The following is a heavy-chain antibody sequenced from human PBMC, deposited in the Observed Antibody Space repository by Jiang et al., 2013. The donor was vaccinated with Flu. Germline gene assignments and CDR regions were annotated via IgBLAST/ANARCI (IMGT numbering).Heavy chain of an antibody. Sequence: SQTLSLTCAISGDSVSSNSAAWNWIRQSPSRGLEWLGRTYYRSKWYNDYAVSVKSRITINPDTSKNQFSLQLNSVTPEDTAVYYCARDLGFRYCSGGSCYSSAFDIWGQGTMVTVSS. J-gene: IGHJ3*02. CDR1: GDSVSSNSAA. CDR2: TYYRSKWYN. CDR3: ARDLGFRYCSGGSCYSSAFDI. V-gene: IGHV6-1*01. D-gene: IGHD2-15*01.